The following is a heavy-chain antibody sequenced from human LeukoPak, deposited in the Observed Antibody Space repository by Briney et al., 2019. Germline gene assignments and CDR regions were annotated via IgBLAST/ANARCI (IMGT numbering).Heavy chain of an antibody. V-gene: IGHV3-7*01. J-gene: IGHJ4*02. CDR2: INPDGSQK. CDR3: AKLLGTATTYDS. D-gene: IGHD5-24*01. CDR1: GFTFSGNW. Sequence: GGSLRLSCEASGFTFSGNWRSWVRQAPGKGLEWVASINPDGSQKMYVDSVKGPFTISRHNTTSSLYLQMNSLGAEDTAMYYCAKLLGTATTYDSWGQGTRVTVSS.